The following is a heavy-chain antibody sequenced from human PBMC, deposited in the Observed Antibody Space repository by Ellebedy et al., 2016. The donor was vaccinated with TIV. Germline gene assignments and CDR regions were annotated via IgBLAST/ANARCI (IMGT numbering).Heavy chain of an antibody. CDR3: ARGLARDY. J-gene: IGHJ4*02. Sequence: MPGGSLRLSCAVYGGSFSGYYWSWIRQPPGKGLEWIGEITHSGSTNYNPSLKSRVTISVDTSKNQFSLNLSSVTAADTAVYYCARGLARDYWGQGTLVTGSS. V-gene: IGHV4-34*01. CDR2: ITHSGST. CDR1: GGSFSGYY.